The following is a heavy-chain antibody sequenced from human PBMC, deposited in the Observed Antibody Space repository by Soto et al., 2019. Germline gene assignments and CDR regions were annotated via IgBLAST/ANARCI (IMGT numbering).Heavy chain of an antibody. CDR1: GFTFSSYG. CDR3: ARDELASSGWYQGGWFDP. D-gene: IGHD6-19*01. J-gene: IGHJ5*02. CDR2: IWNGGSNK. V-gene: IGHV3-33*01. Sequence: QVQLVESGGGVVQPGRSLRLSCAASGFTFSSYGMHWVRQAPGKGLEWVADIWNGGSNKYYADSVRGRFTISRDNSKNQRYLQRNSLRAEDTAVYYCARDELASSGWYQGGWFDPWGQGTLVTVSS.